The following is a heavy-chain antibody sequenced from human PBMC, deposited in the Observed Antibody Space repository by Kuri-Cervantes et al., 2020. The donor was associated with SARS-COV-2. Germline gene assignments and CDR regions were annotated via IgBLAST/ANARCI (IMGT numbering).Heavy chain of an antibody. CDR3: AKDIGVVPAASTLAWFDP. CDR1: GGSISSYY. Sequence: GPLRLSCTVSGGSISSYYWSWIRQPAGKGLEWIGRIYTSGSTNYNPSLKGRVTMSVDTSKNQFSLKLSSVTAADTAVYYCAKDIGVVPAASTLAWFDPWGQGTLVTVSS. CDR2: IYTSGST. V-gene: IGHV4-4*07. J-gene: IGHJ5*02. D-gene: IGHD2-2*01.